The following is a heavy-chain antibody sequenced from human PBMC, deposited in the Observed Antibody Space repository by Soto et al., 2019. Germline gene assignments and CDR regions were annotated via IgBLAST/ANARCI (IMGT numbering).Heavy chain of an antibody. J-gene: IGHJ6*03. CDR3: ARGSVTQSMGYYYYLDV. D-gene: IGHD4-17*01. CDR2: ISASSGRT. CDR1: GFNFINYG. V-gene: IGHV3-23*01. Sequence: GGSLRLSCAASGFNFINYGMSWVRQTPGKGLEWVSGISASSGRTFYADSVKGRFTISRDNSKNTLYLQMNSLRAEDTAVYYCARGSVTQSMGYYYYLDVWGKGTTVTVSS.